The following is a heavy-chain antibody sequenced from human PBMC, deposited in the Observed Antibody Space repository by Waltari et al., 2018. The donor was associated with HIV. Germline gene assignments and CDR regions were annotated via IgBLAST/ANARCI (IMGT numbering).Heavy chain of an antibody. V-gene: IGHV3-66*01. J-gene: IGHJ4*02. CDR3: ARDYRGESGGSPFDY. D-gene: IGHD2-15*01. Sequence: EVQLVESGGGLVQPGGSLRLSCTVSGFTVKLNYMSWIRQAPGKGLEWVSVSDSGVAAEYAESVRGRFTISRDNSKNTLYLQMNSLRAEDTAVYYCARDYRGESGGSPFDYWGQGTLVTVSS. CDR2: SDSGVAA. CDR1: GFTVKLNY.